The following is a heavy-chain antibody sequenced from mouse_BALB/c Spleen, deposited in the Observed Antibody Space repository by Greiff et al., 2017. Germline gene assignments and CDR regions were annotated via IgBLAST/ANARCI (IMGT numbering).Heavy chain of an antibody. CDR3: ARDLGIYDGYYNAMDY. J-gene: IGHJ4*01. CDR1: GFSLTSYG. Sequence: VQLKESGPGLVAPSQSLSITCTVSGFSLTSYGVHWVRQPPGKGLEWLGVIWAGGSTNYNSALMSRLSISKDNSKSQVFLKMNSLQTDDTAMYYCARDLGIYDGYYNAMDYWGQGTSVTVSS. D-gene: IGHD2-3*01. CDR2: IWAGGST. V-gene: IGHV2-9*02.